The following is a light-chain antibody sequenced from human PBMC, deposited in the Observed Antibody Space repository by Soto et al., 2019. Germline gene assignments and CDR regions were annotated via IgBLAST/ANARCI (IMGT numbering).Light chain of an antibody. J-gene: IGKJ5*01. V-gene: IGKV1-5*03. CDR2: KAS. CDR3: QQYNSYPYT. Sequence: DIQMTQSPSTLSGSVGDRVTITCRASQTISSWLAWYQQKPGKAPKLLIYKASSLESGVPSRCSGSGSGTEFTLTISSLQPDDFATYYCQQYNSYPYTFGQGTRLDIK. CDR1: QTISSW.